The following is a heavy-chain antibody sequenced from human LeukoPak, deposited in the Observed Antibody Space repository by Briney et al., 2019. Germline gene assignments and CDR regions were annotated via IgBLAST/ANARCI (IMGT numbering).Heavy chain of an antibody. CDR1: GFTFSSYN. J-gene: IGHJ5*02. CDR3: ARGPRANHFNWFDP. V-gene: IGHV3-21*01. D-gene: IGHD1-26*01. CDR2: ISTSSSYI. Sequence: GGSLRLSCAASGFTFSSYNMKWVRQAPGKGLEWVSSISTSSSYIYYADSVKGRFTISRDNAKNSLYLQMNSLRAEDTAVYYCARGPRANHFNWFDPWGQGTLVTVSS.